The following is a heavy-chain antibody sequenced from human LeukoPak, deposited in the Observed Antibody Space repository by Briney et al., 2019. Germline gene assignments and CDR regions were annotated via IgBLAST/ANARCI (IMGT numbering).Heavy chain of an antibody. CDR3: ARGNDSSVWIIAFDI. D-gene: IGHD3-22*01. V-gene: IGHV4-31*03. Sequence: PSETLSLTCTVSGGSISSGGYYWSWIRQHPGKGLEWIGYIYYSGGTYYNPSLKSRVTISVDTSKNQFSLKLSSVTAADTAVYYCARGNDSSVWIIAFDIWGQGTMVTVSS. CDR2: IYYSGGT. J-gene: IGHJ3*02. CDR1: GGSISSGGYY.